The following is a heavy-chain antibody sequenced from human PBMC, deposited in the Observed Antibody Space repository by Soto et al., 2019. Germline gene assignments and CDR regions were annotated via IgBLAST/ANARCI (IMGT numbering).Heavy chain of an antibody. Sequence: EVQLVESGGGLVKPGGSLRLSCAASGFTFSSYAMNWVRQAPGKGLEWVSSINAGSSCKYYAVSVKGRFTISRDNGKNSLYLQMNSLRAEDTAVYYCAREQNRIPDLDYWGQGTLVTVSS. CDR2: INAGSSCK. D-gene: IGHD2-21*01. J-gene: IGHJ4*02. CDR3: AREQNRIPDLDY. V-gene: IGHV3-21*01. CDR1: GFTFSSYA.